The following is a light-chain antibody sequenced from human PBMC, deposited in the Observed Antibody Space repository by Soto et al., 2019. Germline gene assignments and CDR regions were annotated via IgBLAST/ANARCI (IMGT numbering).Light chain of an antibody. J-gene: IGLJ1*01. V-gene: IGLV2-8*01. CDR1: SSDVGGYQY. Sequence: QSALTQPPSASGSPGQSVTISCTGTSSDVGGYQYVSWYQQHPGKAPKHMIYDVSKRPSGVPDRFSGSRSGNTAYLTVSGLQAEDEADYYCSSYTGTNSFVFGTGTKLTVL. CDR3: SSYTGTNSFV. CDR2: DVS.